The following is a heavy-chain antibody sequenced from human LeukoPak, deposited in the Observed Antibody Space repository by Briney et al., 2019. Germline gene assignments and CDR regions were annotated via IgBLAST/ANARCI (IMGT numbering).Heavy chain of an antibody. J-gene: IGHJ4*02. D-gene: IGHD2-8*02. V-gene: IGHV3-33*01. CDR3: ARDKTGGLDY. Sequence: GRSLRLSCAASGFTSSSYGMHWVRQAPGKGLDWVAVIWYDGSNKYYADSVKGRFTISRDNSKNTLYLQMNSLRAEDTAVYYCARDKTGGLDYWGQGTLVTVSS. CDR2: IWYDGSNK. CDR1: GFTSSSYG.